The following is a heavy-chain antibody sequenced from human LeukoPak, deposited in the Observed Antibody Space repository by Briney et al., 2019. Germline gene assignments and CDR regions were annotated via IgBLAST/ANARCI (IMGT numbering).Heavy chain of an antibody. V-gene: IGHV3-48*01. D-gene: IGHD5-18*01. J-gene: IGHJ3*02. Sequence: GGSLRLSCAASGFTFSSYSMNWVRQAPGKGLEWLSYISSRTSTIYYADSVEGRFTISRDNAKNSLYLQMNSLRAEDTAVYYCARDSDGENAFDIWGQGTMVTVSS. CDR3: ARDSDGENAFDI. CDR2: ISSRTSTI. CDR1: GFTFSSYS.